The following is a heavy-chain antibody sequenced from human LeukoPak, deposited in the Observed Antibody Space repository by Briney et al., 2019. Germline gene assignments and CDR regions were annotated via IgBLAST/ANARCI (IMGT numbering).Heavy chain of an antibody. J-gene: IGHJ6*03. V-gene: IGHV3-30*02. CDR1: GFTFRSYG. Sequence: PGGSLRLSCAASGFTFRSYGIHWVRQAPGKGLEGVAFIRYDGSNKYYTDSVKGRFTISRDNSKNTLYLQMNSLRAEDTAVYYCAKGRGWEASYYYYYMDVWGKGTTVTISS. CDR3: AKGRGWEASYYYYYMDV. D-gene: IGHD1-26*01. CDR2: IRYDGSNK.